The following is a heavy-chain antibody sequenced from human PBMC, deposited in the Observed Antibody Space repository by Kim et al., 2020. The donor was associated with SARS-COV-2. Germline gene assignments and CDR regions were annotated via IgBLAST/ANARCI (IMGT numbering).Heavy chain of an antibody. D-gene: IGHD6-6*01. CDR3: ARDPISCRRLGYYYYGMDV. CDR2: INPNSGGT. V-gene: IGHV1-2*06. J-gene: IGHJ6*02. CDR1: GYTFTGYY. Sequence: ASVKVSCKASGYTFTGYYMHWVRQAPGQGLEWMGRINPNSGGTNYAQKFQGRVTMTRDTSISTAYMGLSRLRSDDTAVYYCARDPISCRRLGYYYYGMDVWGQGTTVTVSS.